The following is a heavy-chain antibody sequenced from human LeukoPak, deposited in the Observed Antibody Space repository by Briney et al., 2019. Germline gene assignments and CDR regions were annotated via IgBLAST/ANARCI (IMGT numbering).Heavy chain of an antibody. J-gene: IGHJ4*02. Sequence: GGSLRLSCAASGFSFSSYWMSWVRQAPGKGLEWVANIKQDGSDKYYLTSVRGRFTISRDNAKNSLFLQMNSLRVEDTAVYYCARGGGHLDSWGQGTLVTVSS. D-gene: IGHD4-23*01. V-gene: IGHV3-7*03. CDR1: GFSFSSYW. CDR3: ARGGGHLDS. CDR2: IKQDGSDK.